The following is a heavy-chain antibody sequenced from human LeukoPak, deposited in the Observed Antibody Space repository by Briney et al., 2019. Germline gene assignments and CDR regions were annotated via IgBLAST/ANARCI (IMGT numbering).Heavy chain of an antibody. CDR1: GFSLTHDA. J-gene: IGHJ4*02. CDR2: VSKDTVTK. Sequence: GGSLRLSCAASGFSLTHDAIHWVRQAPGKGLEWVAVVSKDTVTKFYRDSVKGRFTVSTDSSKITVYLQMTGLRSEDTAVYYCAGDRWRGAPDYFDCWGQGTLVTVSS. CDR3: AGDRWRGAPDYFDC. D-gene: IGHD1-26*01. V-gene: IGHV3-30*03.